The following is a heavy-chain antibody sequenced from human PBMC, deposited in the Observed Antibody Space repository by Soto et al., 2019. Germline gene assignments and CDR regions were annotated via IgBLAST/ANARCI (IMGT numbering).Heavy chain of an antibody. CDR1: GFTFSSYA. V-gene: IGHV3-30-3*01. CDR2: ISYDGSNK. J-gene: IGHJ4*02. Sequence: GGSLRLSCAASGFTFSSYAMHWVRQAPGKGLEWVAVISYDGSNKYYADSVKGRFTISRDNSKNTLYLQMNSLRAEDTAVYYCAADIVLVPAARAPLVYWGQGTLVTVSS. CDR3: AADIVLVPAARAPLVY. D-gene: IGHD2-2*01.